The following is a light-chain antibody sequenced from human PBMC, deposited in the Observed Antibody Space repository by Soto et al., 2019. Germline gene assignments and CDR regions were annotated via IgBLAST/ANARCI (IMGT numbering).Light chain of an antibody. CDR2: GAS. Sequence: ELVMTHSPATLSVSPGERATLSCMSSQSVSSNLAWYQQKPAQAPRLLIYGASTRATGIPVRFSGSGSGTEFTLTISSLQSEDFAVYYCQQYNNWPLTFGGGTKVDIK. V-gene: IGKV3-15*01. CDR1: QSVSSN. CDR3: QQYNNWPLT. J-gene: IGKJ4*01.